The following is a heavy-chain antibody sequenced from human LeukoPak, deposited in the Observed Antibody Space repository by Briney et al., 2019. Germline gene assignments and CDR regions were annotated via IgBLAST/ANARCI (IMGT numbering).Heavy chain of an antibody. J-gene: IGHJ4*02. CDR3: ARDERYSHFDY. CDR2: ISSSGSTI. CDR1: GFTFSSYS. V-gene: IGHV3-48*04. Sequence: GGSLRLSCAASGFTFSSYSMNWVRQAPGKGLEWVSYISSSGSTIYYADSVKGRFTISRDNAKKSLYLQMNSLRVEDTAVYYCARDERYSHFDYWGQGTLVTVSS. D-gene: IGHD5-18*01.